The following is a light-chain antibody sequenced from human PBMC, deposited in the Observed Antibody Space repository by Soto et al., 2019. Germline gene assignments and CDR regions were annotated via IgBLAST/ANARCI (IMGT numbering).Light chain of an antibody. Sequence: DIQMTQSPSTLSASVGDRVTITCRASQCTSSGLAWYQQKSGKAPKLLIYKASRVESGVASRFSGSGSGTELTLTVSSLQADDFETYYCQQYNSFPTFGQGTKVEIK. V-gene: IGKV1-5*03. CDR2: KAS. J-gene: IGKJ1*01. CDR3: QQYNSFPT. CDR1: QCTSSG.